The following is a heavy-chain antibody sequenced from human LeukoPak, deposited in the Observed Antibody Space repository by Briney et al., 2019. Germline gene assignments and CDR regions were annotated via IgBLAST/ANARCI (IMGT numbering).Heavy chain of an antibody. CDR3: ARDSEIAVAGDAFDI. V-gene: IGHV1-69*01. CDR2: IIPIFGTV. Sequence: SVKVSCKASGGPFSSFATSWVRQAPGQGLEWMGGIIPIFGTVNHAQKFQGRVTITADESTSTAYMELSSLRSEDTAVYYCARDSEIAVAGDAFDIWGQGTMVTVSS. D-gene: IGHD6-19*01. J-gene: IGHJ3*02. CDR1: GGPFSSFA.